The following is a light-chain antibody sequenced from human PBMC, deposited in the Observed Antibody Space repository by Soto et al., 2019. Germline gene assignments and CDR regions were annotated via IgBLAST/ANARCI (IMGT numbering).Light chain of an antibody. CDR2: WAS. J-gene: IGKJ4*01. CDR3: AQYSGLPVT. CDR1: QSGLYGSNNRNY. V-gene: IGKV4-1*01. Sequence: DIVLTQSPDSLAVSLGERATINCKSSQSGLYGSNNRNYLAWYRQKPGQPPELLIYWASTRESGVPDRFSCHRSGTYFPLTISSLQAEDEEVYYGAQYSGLPVTFGGGTKVEIK.